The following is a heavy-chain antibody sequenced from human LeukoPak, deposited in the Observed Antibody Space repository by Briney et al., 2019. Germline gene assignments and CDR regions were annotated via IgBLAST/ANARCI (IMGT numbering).Heavy chain of an antibody. CDR3: AREVGDKAFDY. V-gene: IGHV1-69*05. J-gene: IGHJ4*02. CDR2: IIPIFGTA. CDR1: GGTFSSYA. Sequence: ASVKVSCKASGGTFSSYAISWVRQAPGQGLEWMGRIIPIFGTANYAQKFQGRVTITTDESTSTAYMELSSLRSEDTAVYYCAREVGDKAFDYWGQGTLVTVSS. D-gene: IGHD1-26*01.